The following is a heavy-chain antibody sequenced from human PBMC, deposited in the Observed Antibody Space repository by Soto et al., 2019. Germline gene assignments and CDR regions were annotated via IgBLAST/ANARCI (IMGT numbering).Heavy chain of an antibody. CDR3: ARDRWLWFGELYNWFDP. CDR2: ISAYNGNT. Sequence: QVQLVQSGAEVKKPGASVKVSCKASGYTFTRYGISWVRQAPGQGLEWMGWISAYNGNTNYAQKLQGRVTMTTDTSTSTAYMELRSLRSDDTAVYYCARDRWLWFGELYNWFDPWGQGTLVTVSS. CDR1: GYTFTRYG. V-gene: IGHV1-18*01. J-gene: IGHJ5*02. D-gene: IGHD3-10*01.